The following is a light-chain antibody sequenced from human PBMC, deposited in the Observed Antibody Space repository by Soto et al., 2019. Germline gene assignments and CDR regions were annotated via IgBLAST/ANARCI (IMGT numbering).Light chain of an antibody. V-gene: IGLV2-14*03. CDR2: DIN. J-gene: IGLJ1*01. CDR1: SSDVGGYNY. Sequence: QSVLTQPAAVTGSPGQSMTISCTGTSSDVGGYNYVSWYQQHPGKAPKLMIFDINNRPSGVSSRFSGSKSGNTASLTISGLQAEDEADYYCSSYTDSSALNYVFGTGTKVTVL. CDR3: SSYTDSSALNYV.